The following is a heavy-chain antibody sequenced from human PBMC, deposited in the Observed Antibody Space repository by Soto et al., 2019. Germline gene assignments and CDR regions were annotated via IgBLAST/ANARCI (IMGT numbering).Heavy chain of an antibody. Sequence: ASVKVSCKASGGTFSSYAISWVRQAPGQGLEWMGGIIPIFGTANYAQKFQGRVTITADESTSTAYMELSSLRSEDTAVYYCARVVPAGWSFDYWGQGTLVTVSS. CDR2: IIPIFGTA. J-gene: IGHJ4*02. V-gene: IGHV1-69*13. CDR3: ARVVPAGWSFDY. CDR1: GGTFSSYA. D-gene: IGHD3-3*01.